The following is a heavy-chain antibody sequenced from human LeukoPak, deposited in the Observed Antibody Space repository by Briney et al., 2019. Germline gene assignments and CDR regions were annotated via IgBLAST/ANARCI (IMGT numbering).Heavy chain of an antibody. CDR3: AKVEAAAGLSYYYYHMDV. CDR2: ISASALTT. V-gene: IGHV3-23*01. D-gene: IGHD6-13*01. CDR1: GFTFSANG. J-gene: IGHJ6*03. Sequence: PGGSLRLSCAASGFTFSANGMSWVRQAPGKGLEWVSGISASALTTYYTDSVKGRFTISRDNSENTLSLQMNSLRADDTAVYYCAKVEAAAGLSYYYYHMDVWGKGTTVTVSS.